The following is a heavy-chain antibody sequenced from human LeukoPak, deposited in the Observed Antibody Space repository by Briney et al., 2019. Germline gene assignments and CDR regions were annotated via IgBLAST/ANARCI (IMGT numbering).Heavy chain of an antibody. V-gene: IGHV3-23*01. D-gene: IGHD3-9*01. CDR2: ISGSDGST. Sequence: GGSLRLSCAASGFTFSSYAMSWVRQAPGKGLEWVSAISGSDGSTYYADSVKGRFTISRDNSKNTLYLQMNSLRAEDTAVYYCAKEGPDYDILTGYAGEDVWGQGTTVTVSS. CDR3: AKEGPDYDILTGYAGEDV. CDR1: GFTFSSYA. J-gene: IGHJ6*02.